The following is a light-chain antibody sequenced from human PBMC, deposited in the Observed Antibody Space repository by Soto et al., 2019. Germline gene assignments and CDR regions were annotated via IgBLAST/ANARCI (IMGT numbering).Light chain of an antibody. J-gene: IGKJ5*01. CDR3: QQYHNWPIT. Sequence: IVLTQSPGTLSLSPGERATLSCSSSQSVSGSYVALYQQKPGQAPRILMYDASTRATGISARFSGSGSGTEFTLTISSLQSEDFAVYYCQQYHNWPITFGQGTRLEI. CDR1: QSVSGS. CDR2: DAS. V-gene: IGKV3-15*01.